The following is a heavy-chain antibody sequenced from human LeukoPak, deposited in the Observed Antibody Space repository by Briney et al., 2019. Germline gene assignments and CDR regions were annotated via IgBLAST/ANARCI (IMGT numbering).Heavy chain of an antibody. CDR2: IRSQVCGGTT. D-gene: IGHD3-3*01. J-gene: IGHJ4*02. CDR3: CTVGGHNDVWLTYYYSY. V-gene: IGHV3-15*01. Sequence: SCALSGLPPTNPSTGCGCRAPGGGVGWVGRIRSQVCGGTTDSAAPVRGRFTFSRDDTNATVYLHLDSLKIEDTAVYYCCTVGGHNDVWLTYYYSYWGQGTRVTVSS. CDR1: GLPPTNPS.